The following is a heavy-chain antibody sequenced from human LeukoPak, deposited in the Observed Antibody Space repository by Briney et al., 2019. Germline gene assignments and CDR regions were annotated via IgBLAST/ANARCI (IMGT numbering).Heavy chain of an antibody. CDR3: AKDRVSPGFNLFDP. V-gene: IGHV3-23*01. CDR2: INGRGDNT. CDR1: GFTFSSYG. Sequence: GRSLRLSCAASGFTFSSYGMHWVRQAPGKGLEWVSAINGRGDNTYYADSVKGRFTISRDNSKSTLFLQMNSLRAEDTAIYYCAKDRVSPGFNLFDPWGQGTLVTVSS. J-gene: IGHJ5*02. D-gene: IGHD2/OR15-2a*01.